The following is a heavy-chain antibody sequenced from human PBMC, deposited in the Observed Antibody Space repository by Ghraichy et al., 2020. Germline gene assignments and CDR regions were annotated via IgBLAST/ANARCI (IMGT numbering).Heavy chain of an antibody. D-gene: IGHD4-17*01. Sequence: GGSLRLSCSASGFTFSDYYMTWIRQAPGKGLEWVSYISSSGDTIYYADSVKGRFTISRDNAKNSLYLQMNSLRAEDTAVYYCAKRTVSHHYYYYMDVWGKGTTVTVSS. CDR1: GFTFSDYY. CDR2: ISSSGDTI. V-gene: IGHV3-11*01. J-gene: IGHJ6*03. CDR3: AKRTVSHHYYYYMDV.